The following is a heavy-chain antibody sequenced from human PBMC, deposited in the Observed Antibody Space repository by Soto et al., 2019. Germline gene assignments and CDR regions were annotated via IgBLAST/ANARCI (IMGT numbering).Heavy chain of an antibody. Sequence: QLQLRESGPGLVKSSETLSLTCTVSGGSLSGGVGGHYYWSWIRRPPGKGLEWIGYIYDSGSTYYNPSLNSRITISVDTSKNQFSLRLSSVTAADTAVYYCAREVIPLTTDWYFDLWGRSTLVTVSS. D-gene: IGHD4-17*01. CDR2: IYDSGST. CDR1: GGSLSGGVGGHYY. V-gene: IGHV4-30-4*01. J-gene: IGHJ2*01. CDR3: AREVIPLTTDWYFDL.